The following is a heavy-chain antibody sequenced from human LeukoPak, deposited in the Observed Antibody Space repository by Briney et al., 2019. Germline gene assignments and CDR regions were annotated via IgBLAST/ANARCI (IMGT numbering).Heavy chain of an antibody. J-gene: IGHJ4*02. V-gene: IGHV3-7*01. CDR2: IKQDGSEK. CDR3: ARGLDCRSTSCYLDN. D-gene: IGHD2-2*01. Sequence: GGSPRLSCAASGFTFTKYWMTWVRQAPGKGLEWVANIKQDGSEKFYVDSVKGRFTISRDNAKNSLDLQINSLGAEDTAVYYCARGLDCRSTSCYLDNWGQGTLVTVSS. CDR1: GFTFTKYW.